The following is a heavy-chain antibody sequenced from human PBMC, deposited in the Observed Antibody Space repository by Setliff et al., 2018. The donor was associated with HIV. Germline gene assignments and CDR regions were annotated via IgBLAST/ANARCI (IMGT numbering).Heavy chain of an antibody. CDR2: INWNGGRT. V-gene: IGHV3-20*04. CDR3: ARGVTMIEGGYYFDY. D-gene: IGHD3-22*01. J-gene: IGHJ4*02. CDR1: GFIFDDYG. Sequence: LRLSCAASGFIFDDYGMSWVRQAPGKGLEWVSGINWNGGRTGYADSVKGRFTISRDNAKNSLYLQMNSLRAEDTALYYCARGVTMIEGGYYFDYWGQGTLVTVSS.